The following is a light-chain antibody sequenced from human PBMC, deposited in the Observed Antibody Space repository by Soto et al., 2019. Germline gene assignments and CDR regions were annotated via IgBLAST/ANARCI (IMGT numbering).Light chain of an antibody. Sequence: EIVLTQSPGTLSSSPGERATLSCRASQTVPSNYLAWYQQKPGQAPRLLSFGASIRATGLPDRFSGGGSGTDFTFIISRLEPEDFAVYYCHQYGSSTGPFGQGIRLEIX. CDR1: QTVPSNY. CDR2: GAS. CDR3: HQYGSSTGP. V-gene: IGKV3-20*01. J-gene: IGKJ5*01.